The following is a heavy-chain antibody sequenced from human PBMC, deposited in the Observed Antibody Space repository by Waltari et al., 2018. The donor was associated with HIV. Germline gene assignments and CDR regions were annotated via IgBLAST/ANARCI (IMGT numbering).Heavy chain of an antibody. D-gene: IGHD6-13*01. CDR1: GASISGYY. CDR3: ARRLSSTTYWYFDL. V-gene: IGHV4-59*01. J-gene: IGHJ2*01. Sequence: QAQLQESGPGLVKPSETLSLICTVSGASISGYYWNWIRQTPGNGLEWIGYIYYSGSTNYNPSLKSRVTISVDTSKNQFSLKLNSVTTADTAVYYCARRLSSTTYWYFDLWGRGTLVTVSS. CDR2: IYYSGST.